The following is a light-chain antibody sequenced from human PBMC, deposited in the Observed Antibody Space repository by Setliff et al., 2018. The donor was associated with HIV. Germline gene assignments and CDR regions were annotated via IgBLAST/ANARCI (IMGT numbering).Light chain of an antibody. Sequence: QSALTQPRSVSGSPGQSVTISCTGTSSDVGGYNYVSWYQQHPDKAPKLMIYDVTKRPSGVPDRFSGSKSGNTASLTISGLRAEDEADYYCSSYTTSITFVFGTGTKVTVL. CDR1: SSDVGGYNY. CDR3: SSYTTSITFV. V-gene: IGLV2-11*01. J-gene: IGLJ1*01. CDR2: DVT.